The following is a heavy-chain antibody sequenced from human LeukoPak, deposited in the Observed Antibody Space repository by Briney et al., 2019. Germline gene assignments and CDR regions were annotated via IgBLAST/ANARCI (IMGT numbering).Heavy chain of an antibody. V-gene: IGHV3-33*01. CDR3: ARSSIAAAATGGWFDP. D-gene: IGHD6-13*01. CDR1: GFTFSSYG. J-gene: IGHJ5*02. CDR2: IWYDGSNK. Sequence: GGSLRLSCAASGFTFSSYGMHWVRQAPGKGLEWVAVIWYDGSNKYYADSVKGRFTISRDSSKNTLYLQMNSLRAEDTAVYYCARSSIAAAATGGWFDPWGQGTLVTVSS.